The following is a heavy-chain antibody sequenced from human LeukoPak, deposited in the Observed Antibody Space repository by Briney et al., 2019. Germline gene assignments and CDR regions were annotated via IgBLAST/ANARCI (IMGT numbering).Heavy chain of an antibody. Sequence: PGGTLRLSCAVSGFTFSSYSMSGVPHAPGKGLEWVLAISSSRSHIYCADSVKGRFTLSRDNAKNSLYLQMNSLRAEDTAVYYCAGEGGYCSSTSCYFGGSPKNWFDPWGQGTLVTVSS. D-gene: IGHD2-2*01. CDR3: AGEGGYCSSTSCYFGGSPKNWFDP. V-gene: IGHV3-21*01. CDR1: GFTFSSYS. CDR2: ISSSRSHI. J-gene: IGHJ5*02.